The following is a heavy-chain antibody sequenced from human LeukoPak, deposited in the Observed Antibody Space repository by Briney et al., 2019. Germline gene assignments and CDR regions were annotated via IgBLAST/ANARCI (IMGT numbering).Heavy chain of an antibody. CDR2: IGVAGDT. CDR1: GFPLSNYD. J-gene: IGHJ6*02. Sequence: GSLRLSCAASGFPLSNYDMHWVRQVTGKGLEWVSAIGVAGDTYYPGSVKGRFIITRENAKNSLYLQMNSLRVEDTAVYYCARDRHGMAVWGQGTTVVVSS. V-gene: IGHV3-13*01. CDR3: ARDRHGMAV.